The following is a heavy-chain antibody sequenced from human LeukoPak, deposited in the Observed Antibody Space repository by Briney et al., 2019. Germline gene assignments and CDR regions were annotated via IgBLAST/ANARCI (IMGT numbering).Heavy chain of an antibody. CDR2: INPNSGGT. D-gene: IGHD6-19*01. V-gene: IGHV1-2*02. CDR1: GYTFTGYY. CDR3: AREAGTTAFDI. J-gene: IGHJ3*02. Sequence: ASVKFSCKASGYTFTGYYMHWVRQAPGQGIEWMGWINPNSGGTNYAQKFQGRVTMTRDTSISTAYMKLSRLRSDDTAVYYCAREAGTTAFDIWGQGTMVTVSS.